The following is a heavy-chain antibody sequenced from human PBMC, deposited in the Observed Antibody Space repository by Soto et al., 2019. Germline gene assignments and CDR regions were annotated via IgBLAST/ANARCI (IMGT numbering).Heavy chain of an antibody. CDR3: TRDPEKYSGSDLGMDY. J-gene: IGHJ4*02. Sequence: GGSLRLSCAASGFTFTNYEMNWVRQAPGKGLEWISYISSSGKTISYADSVRGRFTISRDNAKNSLYLQMNSLRAEDTAVYYCTRDPEKYSGSDLGMDYWGQGTLVTVSS. D-gene: IGHD5-12*01. CDR2: ISSSGKTI. CDR1: GFTFTNYE. V-gene: IGHV3-48*03.